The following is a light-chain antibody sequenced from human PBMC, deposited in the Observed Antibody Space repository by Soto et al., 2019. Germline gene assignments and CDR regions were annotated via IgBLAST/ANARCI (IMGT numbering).Light chain of an antibody. V-gene: IGKV1-5*03. CDR1: QSTSSW. Sequence: DIQMTQSPSTLSASVGDRVTITCRASQSTSSWLAWYQQKPGKAPNLLISKASSLESGVPSRFSGSGSETEFTLTISSLQPDDFATYYCQQHKSYPWTFGQGTKVEIK. CDR2: KAS. J-gene: IGKJ1*01. CDR3: QQHKSYPWT.